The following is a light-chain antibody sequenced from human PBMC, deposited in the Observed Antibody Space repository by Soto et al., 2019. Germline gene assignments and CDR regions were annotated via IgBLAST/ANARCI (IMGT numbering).Light chain of an antibody. V-gene: IGLV2-14*01. J-gene: IGLJ2*01. CDR3: TSYTGGSTHVV. Sequence: QSALTQPASVSGSPGQSIAISCTGTSSNVGGYNYVSWYQQRPGKAPQLIIYDVYYRPSGVSDRFSGSKSGNTASLIISGLQAEYEGDYYCTSYTGGSTHVVFGGGTKLTVL. CDR1: SSNVGGYNY. CDR2: DVY.